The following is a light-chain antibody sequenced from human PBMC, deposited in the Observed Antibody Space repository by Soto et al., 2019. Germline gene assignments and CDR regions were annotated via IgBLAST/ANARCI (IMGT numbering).Light chain of an antibody. CDR2: GAS. J-gene: IGKJ4*01. V-gene: IGKV3D-15*01. Sequence: EIVMTQSPVTLSVSPGERVTLSCRASQNVNINLAWYQQRPGQAPRVLIYGASNRAAGIPDRFSGSGSGTDFTLTISSLEPDDLVLCYCQQYKDWPPFTFGGGTRVEIK. CDR3: QQYKDWPPFT. CDR1: QNVNIN.